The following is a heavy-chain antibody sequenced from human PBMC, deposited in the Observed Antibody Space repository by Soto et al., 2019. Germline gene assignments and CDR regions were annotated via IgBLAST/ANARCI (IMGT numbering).Heavy chain of an antibody. CDR1: GYTLNTYG. V-gene: IGHV1-18*01. CDR3: ASCTTTTCAYYAMDV. Sequence: GASVKVSCKASGYTLNTYGITWVRQAPGQGLEWMGWISANNDHTNYPQKLQGRVTMTTDTSTSTAYMELSSLRSEDTAVYYCASCTTTTCAYYAMDVWGQGTTVTAP. J-gene: IGHJ6*02. CDR2: ISANNDHT. D-gene: IGHD2-2*01.